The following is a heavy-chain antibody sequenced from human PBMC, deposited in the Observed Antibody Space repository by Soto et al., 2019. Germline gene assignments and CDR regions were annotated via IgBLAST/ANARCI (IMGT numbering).Heavy chain of an antibody. Sequence: QVQLVQSGAEVKKPGASVXVXCXXXXYTFTSYGISWVRQAPGQGLEWMGWISAYNGNTNYAQKLQGRVTMTTDTSTSTAYMELRSLRSDDTAAYYCARESPPADYWGQGTLVTVSS. V-gene: IGHV1-18*01. CDR2: ISAYNGNT. CDR3: ARESPPADY. J-gene: IGHJ4*02. CDR1: XYTFTSYG.